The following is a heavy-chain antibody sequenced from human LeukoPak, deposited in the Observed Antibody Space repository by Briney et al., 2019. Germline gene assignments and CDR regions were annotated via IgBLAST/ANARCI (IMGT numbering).Heavy chain of an antibody. CDR1: GFTFSSYA. CDR3: AKDPVGTEGGSSSWYLFFDY. V-gene: IGHV3-23*01. Sequence: GGSLRLSCAASGFTFSSYAMSWVRQAPGKGLEWVAAISGSGGSTYYADSVKVRFTISRANSKNTLYLQMNSLRAEDTAVYYCAKDPVGTEGGSSSWYLFFDYWGQGTLVTVSS. D-gene: IGHD6-13*01. CDR2: ISGSGGST. J-gene: IGHJ4*02.